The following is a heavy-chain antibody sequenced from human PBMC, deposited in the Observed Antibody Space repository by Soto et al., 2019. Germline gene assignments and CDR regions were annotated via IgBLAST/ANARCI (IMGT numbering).Heavy chain of an antibody. V-gene: IGHV3-23*01. D-gene: IGHD6-13*01. J-gene: IGHJ4*02. CDR1: GFTFSSYA. CDR2: ISGSGGST. CDR3: AKDPRVIAAAGPWFAY. Sequence: EVQLLESGGGLVQPGGSLRLSCAASGFTFSSYAMSWVRQAPGKGLEWVSAISGSGGSTYYADSVKGRFTISRDNSKNTLYLQMNSLRAADTAVYYCAKDPRVIAAAGPWFAYWGQGTLVTVSS.